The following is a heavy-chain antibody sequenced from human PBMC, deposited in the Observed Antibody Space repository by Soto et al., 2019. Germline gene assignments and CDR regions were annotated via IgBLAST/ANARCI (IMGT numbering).Heavy chain of an antibody. CDR3: ARDGYRRGFDY. J-gene: IGHJ4*02. V-gene: IGHV3-21*01. D-gene: IGHD5-12*01. CDR2: IGTTSTYI. CDR1: GFTFSRHS. Sequence: EVQLVESGGGLVEPGGSLRLSCAASGFTFSRHSLNWVRQAPGKGLEWVSSIGTTSTYIYYADSVKGRFTISRDNAKNSLYLQMDSLSAEDTAVYYCARDGYRRGFDYWGQGTLVTASS.